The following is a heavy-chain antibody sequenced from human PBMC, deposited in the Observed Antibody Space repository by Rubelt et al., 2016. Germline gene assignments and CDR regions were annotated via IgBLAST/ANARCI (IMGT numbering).Heavy chain of an antibody. V-gene: IGHV4-39*01. CDR2: IYYSGST. J-gene: IGHJ4*02. CDR3: ARSTGDIVVVPVDY. CDR1: GGSISSSSYY. Sequence: QLQLQESGPGLVKPSETLSLTCSVSGGSISSSSYYWGWIRQPPGKGLEWIGSIYYSGSTSYNPSLKSRVTISVDTAKNQFTRRLRSVTAAETAVYYWARSTGDIVVVPVDYWGQGTLVTVSS. D-gene: IGHD2-2*01.